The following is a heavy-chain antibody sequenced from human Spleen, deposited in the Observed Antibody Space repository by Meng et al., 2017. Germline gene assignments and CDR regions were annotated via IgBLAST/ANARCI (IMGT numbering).Heavy chain of an antibody. Sequence: GESLKISCAASGFTFSSYEMNWVRQAPGKGLEWVSYISSSGSTIYYADSVKGRFTISRDNAKNSLYLQMNSLRAEDTAVYYCASTKWELLLGAFAIWGQGTMVTVSS. J-gene: IGHJ3*02. CDR2: ISSSGSTI. V-gene: IGHV3-48*03. D-gene: IGHD1-26*01. CDR1: GFTFSSYE. CDR3: ASTKWELLLGAFAI.